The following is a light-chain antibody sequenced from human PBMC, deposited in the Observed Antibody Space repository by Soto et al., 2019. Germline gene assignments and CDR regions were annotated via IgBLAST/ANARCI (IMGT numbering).Light chain of an antibody. Sequence: DIQMTQSPSTLSASVGDRITITCRASQSVSRRLAWFQQKPGKAPKLLIYDASSLESAVPSRLSGRGSGTEFTLTISSLQPDDCATYYCHTYNSYSLHTFGQGTKV. J-gene: IGKJ2*01. CDR2: DAS. CDR1: QSVSRR. V-gene: IGKV1-5*01. CDR3: HTYNSYSLHT.